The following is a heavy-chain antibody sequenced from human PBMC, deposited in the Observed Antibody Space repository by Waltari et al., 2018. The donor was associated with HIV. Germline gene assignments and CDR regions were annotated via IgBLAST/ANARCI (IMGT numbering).Heavy chain of an antibody. V-gene: IGHV3-53*02. J-gene: IGHJ5*02. CDR1: GFDISNTF. Sequence: VETGGGLFRFGESLRLSCDISGFDISNTFITWVRQAPGERPEWLSVIYTDGRTHYADSGKGRFTISRDSPNKRVYLRMTSLIVEDTATYYCTKGVRYFDPWGQGTHVIVS. CDR2: IYTDGRT. D-gene: IGHD3-10*02. CDR3: TKGVRYFDP.